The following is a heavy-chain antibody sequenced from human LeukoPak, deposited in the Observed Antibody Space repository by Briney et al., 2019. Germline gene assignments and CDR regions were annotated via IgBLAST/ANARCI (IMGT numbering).Heavy chain of an antibody. V-gene: IGHV3-7*01. J-gene: IGHJ4*02. CDR2: IKQDGSEK. CDR1: GFTFSSYW. D-gene: IGHD3-10*01. Sequence: GGSLRLSCAASGFTFSSYWMSWVRQAPGKGLEWVANIKQDGSEKYYVDSVKGRFTISRDNAKNSLYLQMNSLRAEDTAVYYCARGRVVAGRSNFDYWGQGTLVTVSS. CDR3: ARGRVVAGRSNFDY.